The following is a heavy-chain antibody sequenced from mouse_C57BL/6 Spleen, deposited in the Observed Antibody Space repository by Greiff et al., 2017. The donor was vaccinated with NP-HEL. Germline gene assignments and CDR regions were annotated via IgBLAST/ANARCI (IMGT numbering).Heavy chain of an antibody. CDR3: ARNLITTVVAQRYFDV. D-gene: IGHD1-1*01. CDR1: GYTFTGYW. CDR2: ILPGSGST. Sequence: QVQLKESGAELMKPGASVKLSCKATGYTFTGYWIEWVKQRPGHGLEWIGEILPGSGSTNYNEKFKGKATFTADTSSNTAYMQLSSLTTEDSAIYYCARNLITTVVAQRYFDVWGTGTTVTVSS. V-gene: IGHV1-9*01. J-gene: IGHJ1*03.